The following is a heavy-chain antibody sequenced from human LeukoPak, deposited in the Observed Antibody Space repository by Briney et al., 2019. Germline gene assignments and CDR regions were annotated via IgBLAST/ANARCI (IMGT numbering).Heavy chain of an antibody. J-gene: IGHJ5*02. V-gene: IGHV4-39*01. CDR3: ARRDFWSGYYH. D-gene: IGHD3-3*01. Sequence: PSETLSPTCTVSGGSISTISYYWGWILQPPWSGLEWIGSSYYSGSTSYNPSLKSRVTISVDTSKNQFSLKLSSVTAADTAVYYCARRDFWSGYYHWGQGTLVTVSS. CDR2: SYYSGST. CDR1: GGSISTISYY.